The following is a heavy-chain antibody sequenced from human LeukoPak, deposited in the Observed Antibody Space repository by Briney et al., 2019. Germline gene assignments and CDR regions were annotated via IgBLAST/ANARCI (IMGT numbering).Heavy chain of an antibody. CDR2: NDWDEDK. CDR1: AFSRGTRGMG. J-gene: IGHJ4*02. CDR3: ARGQYYYDSSGYYHFDY. V-gene: IGHV2-70*11. Sequence: ESGPTLGKPTQALALTFSFSAFSRGTRGMGVSWIREPAVEALGWLKRNDWDEDKYYSTTLKTRLTISKDPSKNQVVLTMTNTDPVATATYYCARGQYYYDSSGYYHFDYWGQGTLVTVSS. D-gene: IGHD3-22*01.